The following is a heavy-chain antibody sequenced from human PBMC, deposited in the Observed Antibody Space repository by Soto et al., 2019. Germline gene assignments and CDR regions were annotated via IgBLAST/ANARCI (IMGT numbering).Heavy chain of an antibody. J-gene: IGHJ4*02. CDR3: AKERYSSGWYYY. CDR2: ISYDGSNK. Sequence: GGSPRHSCSASGLAFSSYGMPWVRQDPGKGLEWVAVISYDGSNKYYADSVKGRFTISRDNSKNTLYLQMNSLRAEDTAVYYCAKERYSSGWYYYGGQGTLHTVSS. D-gene: IGHD6-19*01. CDR1: GLAFSSYG. V-gene: IGHV3-30*18.